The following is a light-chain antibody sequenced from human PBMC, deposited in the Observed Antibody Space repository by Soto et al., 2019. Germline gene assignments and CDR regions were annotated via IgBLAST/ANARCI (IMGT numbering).Light chain of an antibody. CDR1: SSDVAIYDL. CDR3: CSFAGSRTWV. Sequence: QSVPIQPASVSGSPGQSVTISCIGTSSDVAIYDLVSWYQQYTGKAPKLILYEVSKSPSGVSHRFSGSKSCNTASLTISGLQAQDEADYYCCSFAGSRTWVFGGGNKRTVL. V-gene: IGLV2-23*02. CDR2: EVS. J-gene: IGLJ3*02.